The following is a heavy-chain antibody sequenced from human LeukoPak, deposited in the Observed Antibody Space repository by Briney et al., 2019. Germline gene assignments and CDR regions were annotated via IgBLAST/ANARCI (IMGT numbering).Heavy chain of an antibody. CDR2: LYLGDSDT. J-gene: IGHJ6*02. CDR1: GYSFTKYW. V-gene: IGHV5-51*01. Sequence: GESLKITCNGSGYSFTKYWIGWVRQMPGKGLEWMGILYLGDSDTRYSPCFQGQVTISADKSISTAYLQWSSLKASDTAIYYCARLPYGSGVPYGMDVWSQATTVTVSS. CDR3: ARLPYGSGVPYGMDV. D-gene: IGHD3-10*01.